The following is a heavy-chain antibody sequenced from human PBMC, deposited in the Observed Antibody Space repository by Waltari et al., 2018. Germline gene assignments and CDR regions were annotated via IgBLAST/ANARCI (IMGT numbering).Heavy chain of an antibody. V-gene: IGHV3-48*03. CDR2: ISSSGSTI. CDR1: GFTFSSYE. Sequence: EVQLVESGGGLVQPGGSLRLSCAASGFTFSSYEMNWVRQAPGKGLWWVSYISSSGSTIYYADSVKGRFTISRDNAKNSLYRQMNSLRAEDTAVYYCARVDYYGMDVWGQGTTVTVSS. J-gene: IGHJ6*02. CDR3: ARVDYYGMDV.